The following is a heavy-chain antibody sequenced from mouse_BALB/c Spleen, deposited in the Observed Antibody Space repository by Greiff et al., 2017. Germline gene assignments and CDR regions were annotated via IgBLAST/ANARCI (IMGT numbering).Heavy chain of an antibody. CDR2: IDPANGNT. Sequence: EVQGVESGAELVKPGASVKLSCTASGFNIKDTYMHWVKQRPEQGLEWIGRIDPANGNTKYDPKFQGKATITADTSSNTAYLQLSSLTSEDTAVYYCARDWDGGDYFDYWGQGTTLTVSS. CDR1: GFNIKDTY. CDR3: ARDWDGGDYFDY. D-gene: IGHD4-1*01. V-gene: IGHV14-3*02. J-gene: IGHJ2*01.